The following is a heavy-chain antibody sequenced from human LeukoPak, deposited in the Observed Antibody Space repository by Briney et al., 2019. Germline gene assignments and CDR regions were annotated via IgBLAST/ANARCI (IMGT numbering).Heavy chain of an antibody. CDR1: GYTFTGYY. CDR2: INPNSGGT. D-gene: IGHD1-7*01. J-gene: IGHJ4*02. V-gene: IGHV1-2*02. CDR3: AKEFTPHLNYYFDY. Sequence: GASVKVSCKASGYTFTGYYLHWVRQAPGQGLEWMGWINPNSGGTNYAQKFQDRVTMTRDTSINTAYMELSRLRSDDTAVYYCAKEFTPHLNYYFDYWGRGTLVTVSS.